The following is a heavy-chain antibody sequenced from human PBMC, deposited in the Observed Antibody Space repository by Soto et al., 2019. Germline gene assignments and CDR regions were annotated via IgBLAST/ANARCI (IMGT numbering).Heavy chain of an antibody. CDR3: ARGGNRYSNVASGVGGFDY. CDR2: VYHTGST. CDR1: GASISSSY. D-gene: IGHD5-12*01. V-gene: IGHV4-59*01. J-gene: IGHJ4*02. Sequence: SETLSLTCTVSGASISSSYWSWIRQSPGKGLEWIGYVYHTGSTNYNPSLKSRVTISLDTSKSQFSLNLTSLTTADTAVYFCARGGNRYSNVASGVGGFDYWGQGSLVT.